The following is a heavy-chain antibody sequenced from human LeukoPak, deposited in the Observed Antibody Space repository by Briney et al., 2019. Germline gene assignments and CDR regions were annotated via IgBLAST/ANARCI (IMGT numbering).Heavy chain of an antibody. CDR2: IYTSGST. V-gene: IGHV4-4*07. D-gene: IGHD3-22*01. Sequence: PSETLSLTCTVSGGSISSYYWSWIRQPAGKGLEWIGRIYTSGSTNYNPSLKSRVTMSVDTSKNQFSLKLSSVTAADTAVYYCARGGGSWYYDSSGHDAFDIWGQRTMVTVSS. CDR1: GGSISSYY. J-gene: IGHJ3*02. CDR3: ARGGGSWYYDSSGHDAFDI.